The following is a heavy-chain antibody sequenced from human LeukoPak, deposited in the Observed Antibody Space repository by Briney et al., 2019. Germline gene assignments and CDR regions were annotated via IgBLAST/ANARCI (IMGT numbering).Heavy chain of an antibody. J-gene: IGHJ6*03. D-gene: IGHD3-3*01. CDR3: ARADFWSGQAHMDV. CDR1: GFTFSSYS. Sequence: GGSLRLSCAASGFTFSSYSMNWVRQAPGKGLEWVSSISSSSSYIYYADSVKGRFIISRDNAKNSLYLQMNSLRAEDTAVYYCARADFWSGQAHMDVWGKGTTVTVSS. V-gene: IGHV3-21*01. CDR2: ISSSSSYI.